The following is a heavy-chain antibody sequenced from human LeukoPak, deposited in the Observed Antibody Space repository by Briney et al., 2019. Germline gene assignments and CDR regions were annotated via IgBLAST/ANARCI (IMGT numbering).Heavy chain of an antibody. J-gene: IGHJ4*02. CDR3: ARETAVTILDY. V-gene: IGHV4-30-4*01. D-gene: IGHD4-17*01. CDR2: IYHSGNT. CDR1: GDSISSGEYY. Sequence: SETLSLTCTVSGDSISSGEYYWSWIRQPPEKGLEWIGYIYHSGNTYYNPSLKSRVTISVDTSKNQFSLKPISVTAADTAVYYCARETAVTILDYWGQGTLVTVSS.